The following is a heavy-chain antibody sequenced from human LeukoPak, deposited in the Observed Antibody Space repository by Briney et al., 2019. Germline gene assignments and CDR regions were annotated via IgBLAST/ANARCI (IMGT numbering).Heavy chain of an antibody. V-gene: IGHV3-73*01. J-gene: IGHJ6*02. CDR1: GFTFSGSS. D-gene: IGHD6-13*01. CDR2: IRSEPNSYAT. CDR3: TSATSNYICSWYYYHGMDV. Sequence: GGSLRLSCAASGFTFSGSSMHWVRQASGKGLEWVGRIRSEPNSYATAYAASVNGRFTISRDDSKNTAYLQMNSLKTEDTAGYYCTSATSNYICSWYYYHGMDVWGQGTTVTVSS.